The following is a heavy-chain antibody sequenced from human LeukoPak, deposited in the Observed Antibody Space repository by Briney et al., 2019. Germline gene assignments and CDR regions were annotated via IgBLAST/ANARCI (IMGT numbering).Heavy chain of an antibody. V-gene: IGHV5-51*01. J-gene: IGHJ4*02. CDR2: IYPNDSDT. D-gene: IGHD2-2*01. CDR1: GYSFTSYW. CDR3: ARRRGSSTGQFDC. Sequence: GESLKISCKGSGYSFTSYWIGWVRQMPGKGLEWVGIIYPNDSDTRYSPSFQGQVTTSADKSISTAYLQWGSLKASDTAMYYCARRRGSSTGQFDCWGQGTLVTV.